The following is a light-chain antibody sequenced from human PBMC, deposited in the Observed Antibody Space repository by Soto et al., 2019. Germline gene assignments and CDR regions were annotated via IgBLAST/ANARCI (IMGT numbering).Light chain of an antibody. CDR2: DVT. J-gene: IGLJ3*02. CDR3: SSFTSSTTRWV. CDR1: SSDVGGYNY. V-gene: IGLV2-14*01. Sequence: QSDLTQPASVSVSSGQSITISCIGTSSDVGGYNYVSRYPQYPGEAPKLMIYDVTNRPSGVSNRFSGSKSGNTASLTISGLQAVDEVDYYRSSFTSSTTRWVFGGGTKVTVL.